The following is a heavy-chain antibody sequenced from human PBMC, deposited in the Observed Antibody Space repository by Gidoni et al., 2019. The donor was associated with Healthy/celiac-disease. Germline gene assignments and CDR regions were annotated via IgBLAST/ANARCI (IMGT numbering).Heavy chain of an antibody. D-gene: IGHD3-9*01. Sequence: QVQLVQSGAEVKKPGSSVKVSCKASGCTFSSYAISWVRPAPGQGLEWMGGIIPIFGTANYAQKYQGRVTITADESTSTAYMELSSLRSEDTAVYYCAGVSGYYFGDFDYWGQGTLVTVSS. V-gene: IGHV1-69*01. J-gene: IGHJ4*02. CDR1: GCTFSSYA. CDR3: AGVSGYYFGDFDY. CDR2: IIPIFGTA.